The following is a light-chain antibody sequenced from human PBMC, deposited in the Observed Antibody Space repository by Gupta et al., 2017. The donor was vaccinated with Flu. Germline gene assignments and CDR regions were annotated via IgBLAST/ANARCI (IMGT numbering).Light chain of an antibody. J-gene: IGKJ3*01. CDR1: QSIGGDY. CDR3: QQYDGSPGFA. V-gene: IGKV3-20*01. Sequence: ELVLTQSPGTLSLSPGERATLSCRVSQSIGGDYLAWYQQKPGEPPRLLIYAVSTRNTGIPDRFSGNGYGTDFTLTINRREPEDFALYYCQQYDGSPGFAFGHGTRVDIK. CDR2: AVS.